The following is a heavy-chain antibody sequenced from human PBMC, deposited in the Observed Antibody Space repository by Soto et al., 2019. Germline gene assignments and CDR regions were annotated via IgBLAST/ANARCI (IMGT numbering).Heavy chain of an antibody. D-gene: IGHD3-16*01. CDR3: ARGLEEWGKPTVI. V-gene: IGHV3-74*01. J-gene: IGHJ3*02. Sequence: EVQLVESGGGLVQPGGSLRLSCAASGFTFSSPWMHWVRQAPGKGLVWVSRINGDGSSTTYADFVKGRFTISRDDAKSTLYLQMNGLRSDDTALYYCARGLEEWGKPTVIWGHGTVVTVSS. CDR2: INGDGSST. CDR1: GFTFSSPW.